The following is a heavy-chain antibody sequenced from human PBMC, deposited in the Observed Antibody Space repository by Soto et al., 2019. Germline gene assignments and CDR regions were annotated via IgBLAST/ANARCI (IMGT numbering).Heavy chain of an antibody. CDR3: AHRVVVPAAMWGVEDAFDI. Sequence: QITLKESGPTLVKPTQTLTLTCTFSGFSLSTSGVGVGWIRQPPGKALEWLALIYWDDDKRYSPSLKSRLTITKDTSKNQVVLTMTNMDPVDTATYYCAHRVVVPAAMWGVEDAFDIWGQGTMVTVSS. CDR1: GFSLSTSGVG. V-gene: IGHV2-5*02. D-gene: IGHD2-2*01. J-gene: IGHJ3*02. CDR2: IYWDDDK.